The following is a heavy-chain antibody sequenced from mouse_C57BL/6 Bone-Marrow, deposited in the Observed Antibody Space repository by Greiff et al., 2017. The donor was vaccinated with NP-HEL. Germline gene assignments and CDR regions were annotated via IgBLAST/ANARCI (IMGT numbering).Heavy chain of an antibody. V-gene: IGHV1-82*01. Sequence: QVQLQQSGPELVKPGASVKISCKASGYAFSSSWMNWVKQRPGKGLEWIGRIYPGDGDTNYNGKFKGKATLTADKSSSTAYMQLSSLTSEDSAVYFCARGPPQFAYWGQGTLVTVSA. CDR1: GYAFSSSW. CDR2: IYPGDGDT. J-gene: IGHJ3*01. CDR3: ARGPPQFAY.